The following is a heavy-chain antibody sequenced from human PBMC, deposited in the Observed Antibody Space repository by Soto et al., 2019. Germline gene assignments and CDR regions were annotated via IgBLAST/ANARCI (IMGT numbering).Heavy chain of an antibody. CDR1: GGSISSGGYS. Sequence: SETLSLTCAVSGGSISSGGYSWSWIRQPPGKGLEWIGYIYHSGSTYYNPSLKSRVTISVDRSKNQFSLKLSSVTAADTAVYYCARESGPNGYNWFDPWGQGTLVTVS. CDR2: IYHSGST. V-gene: IGHV4-30-2*01. CDR3: ARESGPNGYNWFDP. J-gene: IGHJ5*02.